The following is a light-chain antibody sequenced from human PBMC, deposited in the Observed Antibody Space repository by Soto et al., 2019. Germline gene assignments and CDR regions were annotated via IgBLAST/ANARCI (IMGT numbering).Light chain of an antibody. V-gene: IGLV2-14*01. CDR1: RSDVGAYKY. CDR3: SSYTSSSTPCV. J-gene: IGLJ1*01. Sequence: QSALTQPASVSGSPGQSITISCTGTRSDVGAYKYVSWYQYHPGTAPKLMIYEVSNRPSGVSNRFSGSKSGNTASLTISGLQAEDEADYYCSSYTSSSTPCVFGIGTKLTVL. CDR2: EVS.